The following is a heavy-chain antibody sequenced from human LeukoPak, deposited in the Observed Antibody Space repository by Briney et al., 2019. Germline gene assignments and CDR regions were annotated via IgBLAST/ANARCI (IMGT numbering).Heavy chain of an antibody. CDR3: AKGTMSSSPGDDYYGMDV. CDR1: GFTFSSYA. Sequence: GGSLRLSCAASGFTFSSYAMSWVRQAPGKGLEWVSAISGSGGSTYYADSVKGRFTISRDNSKNTLYLQMNSLRAEDTAVYYCAKGTMSSSPGDDYYGMDVWGQGTTVTVSS. CDR2: ISGSGGST. D-gene: IGHD3-10*01. V-gene: IGHV3-23*01. J-gene: IGHJ6*02.